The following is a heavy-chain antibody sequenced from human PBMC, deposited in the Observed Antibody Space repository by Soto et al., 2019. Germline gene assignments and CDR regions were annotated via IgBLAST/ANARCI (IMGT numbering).Heavy chain of an antibody. Sequence: QVQLQESGPGLVKPSETLSLTCTVSGGSISSYYWSWIRQPPGKGLEWIGYIYYSGSTNYNPSLKCRVTISVDTSKNQFSLKLSSVTAADTAVYYCARGRSRDHYFDYWGQGTLVTVSS. V-gene: IGHV4-59*01. CDR2: IYYSGST. CDR1: GGSISSYY. CDR3: ARGRSRDHYFDY. J-gene: IGHJ4*02.